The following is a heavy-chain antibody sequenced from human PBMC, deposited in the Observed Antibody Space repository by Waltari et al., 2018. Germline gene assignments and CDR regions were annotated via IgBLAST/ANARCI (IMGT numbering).Heavy chain of an antibody. V-gene: IGHV4-4*02. D-gene: IGHD7-27*01. Sequence: QVQLQESGPRLVKPSGTLSLTCGVSGGSITSTNWWSWVRQSPGRGLEWIGAIYHSGSTNYNPSLKSRVTLSLDKSKNQFSRNLTSGTAADTAIYYCARAAEISGDLYYFDYWGQGTLVTVSS. CDR2: IYHSGST. J-gene: IGHJ4*02. CDR1: GGSITSTNW. CDR3: ARAAEISGDLYYFDY.